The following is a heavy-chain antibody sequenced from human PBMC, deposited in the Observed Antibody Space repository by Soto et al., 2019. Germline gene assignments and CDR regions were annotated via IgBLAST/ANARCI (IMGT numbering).Heavy chain of an antibody. CDR1: GGSFSGYY. J-gene: IGHJ6*02. V-gene: IGHV4-34*01. CDR2: INHSGST. Sequence: SETLSLTCAVYGGSFSGYYWSWIRQPPGKGLEWIGEINHSGSTNYNPSLKSRVTISVDTSKNQFSLKLSSVTAADTAVYYCARGGVTMVRGAITKHYYYYYGMDVWGQGTTVTVSS. D-gene: IGHD3-10*01. CDR3: ARGGVTMVRGAITKHYYYYYGMDV.